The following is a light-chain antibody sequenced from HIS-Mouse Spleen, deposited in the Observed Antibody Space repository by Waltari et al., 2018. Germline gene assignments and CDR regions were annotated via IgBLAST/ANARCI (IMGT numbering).Light chain of an antibody. CDR2: QDS. CDR3: QAWDSSTVV. CDR1: KWGDKY. V-gene: IGLV3-1*01. Sequence: SYELTQPPSVSVSPGQTASITCSGDKWGDKYACWYQQKQGQSPVLVIYQDSKRPSGIPGRFSCSNAGNTATLTISGNQAMDAADYYCQAWDSSTVVFGGGTKLTVL. J-gene: IGLJ2*01.